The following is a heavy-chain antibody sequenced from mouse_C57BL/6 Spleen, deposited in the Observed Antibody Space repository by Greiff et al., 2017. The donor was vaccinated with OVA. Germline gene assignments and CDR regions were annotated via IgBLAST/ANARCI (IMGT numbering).Heavy chain of an antibody. CDR2: IYPGSGST. V-gene: IGHV1-55*01. CDR3: ANYDNSNYPYYAMDY. D-gene: IGHD2-5*01. J-gene: IGHJ4*01. CDR1: GYTFTSYW. Sequence: QVQLQQPGAELVKPGASVKMSCKASGYTFTSYWITWVKQRPGQGLEWIGDIYPGSGSTNYNEKFKSKATLTVDTSSSTAYMQLSSLTSEDSAVYNCANYDNSNYPYYAMDYWGQGTSVTVSS.